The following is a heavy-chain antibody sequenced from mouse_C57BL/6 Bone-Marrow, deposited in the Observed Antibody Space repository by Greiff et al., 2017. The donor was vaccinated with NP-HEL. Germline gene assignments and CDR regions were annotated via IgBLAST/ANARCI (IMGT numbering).Heavy chain of an antibody. CDR2: INPYNGGT. CDR3: ASPFTTVVAVDY. J-gene: IGHJ4*01. CDR1: GYTFTDYY. V-gene: IGHV1-19*01. Sequence: EVKLMESGPVLVKPGASVKMSCKASGYTFTDYYMNWVKQSHGKSLEWIGVINPYNGGTSYNQKFKGKATLTVDKSSSTAYMELNSLTSEDSAVYYCASPFTTVVAVDYWGQGTSVTVSS. D-gene: IGHD1-1*01.